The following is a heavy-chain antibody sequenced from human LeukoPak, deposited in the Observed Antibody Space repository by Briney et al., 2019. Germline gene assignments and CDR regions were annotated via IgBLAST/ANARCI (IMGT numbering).Heavy chain of an antibody. D-gene: IGHD3-9*01. CDR3: AKKPVYDILTGYYTAGYFDY. CDR1: GFTFSSYA. Sequence: GGSLRLSCAASGFTFSSYAMSWVRQAPGKGLEWVSATSGSGGSTYYADSVKGRFTISRDNSKNTLYLQMNSLRAEDTAVYYCAKKPVYDILTGYYTAGYFDYWGQGTLVTVSS. J-gene: IGHJ4*02. CDR2: TSGSGGST. V-gene: IGHV3-23*01.